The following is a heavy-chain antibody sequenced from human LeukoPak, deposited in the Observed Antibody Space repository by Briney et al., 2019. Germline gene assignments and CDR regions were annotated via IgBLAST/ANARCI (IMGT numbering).Heavy chain of an antibody. CDR2: ISSSSSYI. Sequence: GGSLRLSCAASGFTFSSYSMNWVRQAPGKGLEWVSSISSSSSYIYYADSVKGRFTISRDNAKNSLYLQMNSLRAEDTAVYYCASTYCSGGSCYSAYNWFDPWGQGTLVTVSS. J-gene: IGHJ5*02. D-gene: IGHD2-15*01. V-gene: IGHV3-21*01. CDR3: ASTYCSGGSCYSAYNWFDP. CDR1: GFTFSSYS.